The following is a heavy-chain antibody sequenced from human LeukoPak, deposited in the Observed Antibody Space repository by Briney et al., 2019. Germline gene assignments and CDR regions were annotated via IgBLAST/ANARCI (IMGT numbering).Heavy chain of an antibody. CDR3: AKGYGSYSTYFDY. CDR1: GFTFSSYA. Sequence: GGSLRLSCAASGFTFSSYAMSWVRQAPGKGLEWVSAISGSGGSTYYADSVKGRFAISRDNSKNTLYLQMNSLRAEDTAVYYCAKGYGSYSTYFDYWGQGTLVTVSS. D-gene: IGHD1-26*01. J-gene: IGHJ4*02. CDR2: ISGSGGST. V-gene: IGHV3-23*01.